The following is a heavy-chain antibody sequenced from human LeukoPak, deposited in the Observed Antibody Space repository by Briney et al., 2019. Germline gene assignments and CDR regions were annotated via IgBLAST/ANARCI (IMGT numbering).Heavy chain of an antibody. CDR1: GGSISSSRHY. CDR3: ARTGYCSGGSCSPTFNWFDP. J-gene: IGHJ5*02. D-gene: IGHD2-15*01. V-gene: IGHV4-39*07. CDR2: IYYTGST. Sequence: PSETLSLTCTVSGGSISSSRHYWGWIRQPPGKGLEWIGSIYYTGSTYYNPSLKSRVTISVDTSKNQFSLKLSSVTAADTAVYYCARTGYCSGGSCSPTFNWFDPWGQGTLVTVSS.